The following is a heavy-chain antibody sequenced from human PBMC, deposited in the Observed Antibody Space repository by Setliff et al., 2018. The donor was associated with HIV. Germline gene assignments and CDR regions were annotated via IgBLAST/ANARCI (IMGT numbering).Heavy chain of an antibody. CDR3: ARDGKQQVATVDHYYMDV. J-gene: IGHJ6*03. Sequence: SVKVSCKASGGTFSSYAISWVRQAPGQGLEWMGGIIPIFGTANYAQKFQGRVTITADESTSTAYMELSSLRSEDTAVYYCARDGKQQVATVDHYYMDVWGKGTTVTVSS. CDR2: IIPIFGTA. V-gene: IGHV1-69*13. CDR1: GGTFSSYA. D-gene: IGHD6-13*01.